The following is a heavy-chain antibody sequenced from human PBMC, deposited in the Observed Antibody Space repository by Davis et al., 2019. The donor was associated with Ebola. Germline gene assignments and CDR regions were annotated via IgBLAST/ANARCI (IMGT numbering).Heavy chain of an antibody. D-gene: IGHD1-26*01. V-gene: IGHV3-11*01. CDR2: ISSSGSTI. Sequence: GESLKISCAASGFTVSSNYMSWVRQAPGKGLEWVSYISSSGSTIYYADSVKGRFTISRDNAKNSLYLQMNSLRAEDTAVYYCAKDTSNIWFDIWGQGTNVTVSS. CDR1: GFTVSSNY. J-gene: IGHJ3*02. CDR3: AKDTSNIWFDI.